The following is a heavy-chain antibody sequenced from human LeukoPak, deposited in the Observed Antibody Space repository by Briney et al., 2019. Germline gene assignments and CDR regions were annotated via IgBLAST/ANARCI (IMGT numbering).Heavy chain of an antibody. CDR2: IIPIFGTA. CDR1: GGTFSSYA. J-gene: IGHJ4*02. V-gene: IGHV1-69*05. Sequence: SVKVSCKASGGTFSSYAISWVRQAPGQGLEWMGGIIPIFGTANYAQKFQGRVTITTDESTSTAYMELSSLRAEDTAVYYCAKVFPGLVDYFDYWGQGTLVTVSS. D-gene: IGHD3/OR15-3a*01. CDR3: AKVFPGLVDYFDY.